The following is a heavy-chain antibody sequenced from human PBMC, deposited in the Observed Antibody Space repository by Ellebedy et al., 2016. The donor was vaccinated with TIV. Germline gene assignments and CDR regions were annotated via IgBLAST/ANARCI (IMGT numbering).Heavy chain of an antibody. J-gene: IGHJ4*02. D-gene: IGHD6-19*01. Sequence: GGSLRLSXAASGFTFSNFAMSWVRQAPGEGLEWVSAISGGSYNTYYADSVKGRFTISRDNSKDTVYLQMNSLRAEDTAVYYCAKDAAGSSGWLPISHFDYWGQGTLVTVSS. CDR2: ISGGSYNT. CDR1: GFTFSNFA. CDR3: AKDAAGSSGWLPISHFDY. V-gene: IGHV3-23*01.